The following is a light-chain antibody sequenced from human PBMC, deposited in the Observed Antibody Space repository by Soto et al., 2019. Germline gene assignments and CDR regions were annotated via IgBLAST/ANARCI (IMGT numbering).Light chain of an antibody. CDR2: GAS. J-gene: IGKJ1*01. CDR3: QQYGSSPRT. CDR1: QSVTSSY. Sequence: EIVLTQSPGTLSLSPGERATLSCRASQSVTSSYLAWYQQKPGQAPRLLIYGASSRATGIPDRISGSGSGTDFTLTISSLEPEDFAVYYCQQYGSSPRTFGQGTKVEIK. V-gene: IGKV3-20*01.